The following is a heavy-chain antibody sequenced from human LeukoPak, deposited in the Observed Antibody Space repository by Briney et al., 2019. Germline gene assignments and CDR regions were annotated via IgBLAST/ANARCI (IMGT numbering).Heavy chain of an antibody. Sequence: LSLTCALSGGSFGDYHWSWIRQPPGKGLEWVSHISSSGDTVYYADSVEGRFTISRDNAKNSLFLQMNSLRTEDTAVYYCAFPWGSGWFYSDCWGQGTLVTVSS. J-gene: IGHJ4*01. CDR3: AFPWGSGWFYSDC. D-gene: IGHD6-19*01. CDR1: GGSFGDYH. CDR2: ISSSGDTV. V-gene: IGHV3-11*01.